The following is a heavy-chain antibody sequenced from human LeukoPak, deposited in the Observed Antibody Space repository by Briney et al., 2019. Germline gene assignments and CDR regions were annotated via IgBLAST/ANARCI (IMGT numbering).Heavy chain of an antibody. CDR3: AKGTRGYSAYTFDY. CDR1: GFTFSDYA. D-gene: IGHD5-12*01. V-gene: IGHV3-23*01. Sequence: GGSLRLSCAASGFTFSDYAMGWVRQAPGEGLEWVSVISVSGGTTYYADSVKGRFTISRDSSKNTLYLQMTSLRADDTAVYYCAKGTRGYSAYTFDYWGQGALVTVSS. J-gene: IGHJ4*02. CDR2: ISVSGGTT.